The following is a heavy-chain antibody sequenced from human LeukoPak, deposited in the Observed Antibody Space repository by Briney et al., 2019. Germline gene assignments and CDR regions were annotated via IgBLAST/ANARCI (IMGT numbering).Heavy chain of an antibody. CDR3: ARRIAVEDAFDV. Sequence: GASVKVSFKASGYTFTAYYMHWVRQAPGQGREWMGIINPNGGYTNYAQKFRGRVTLTRDTSTSTVYMDLSSLISDDTAVYYCARRIAVEDAFDVWGQGTMVTVSS. V-gene: IGHV1-46*01. D-gene: IGHD6-19*01. J-gene: IGHJ3*01. CDR2: INPNGGYT. CDR1: GYTFTAYY.